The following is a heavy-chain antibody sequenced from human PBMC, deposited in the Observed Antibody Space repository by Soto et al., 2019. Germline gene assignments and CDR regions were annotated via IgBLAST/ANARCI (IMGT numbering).Heavy chain of an antibody. CDR1: GGSIISSNYY. J-gene: IGHJ6*02. Sequence: SETLSLTCTVSGGSIISSNYYWVWIHQPPGKGLEWIGNIYYSGNTYYNPSLKSRVTISVDTSKNQFSLKLGSVTAADTAVYYCATRTQLRRHCYGLDVWGQGTTVT. CDR2: IYYSGNT. V-gene: IGHV4-39*01. D-gene: IGHD1-26*01. CDR3: ATRTQLRRHCYGLDV.